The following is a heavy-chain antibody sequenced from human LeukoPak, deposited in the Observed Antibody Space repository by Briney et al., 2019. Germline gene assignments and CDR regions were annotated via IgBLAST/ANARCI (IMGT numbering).Heavy chain of an antibody. CDR1: GYSISSDYY. J-gene: IGHJ5*02. CDR2: IYHSGSA. Sequence: SETLSLTCAVSGYSISSDYYWGWIRQPPGKGLEWIGSIYHSGSAYYNPSLKSRVTISVDTSKNQFSLKLSSVTAADTAVYYCARDPRTPHWFDPWGRGTLVTVSS. V-gene: IGHV4-38-2*02. CDR3: ARDPRTPHWFDP.